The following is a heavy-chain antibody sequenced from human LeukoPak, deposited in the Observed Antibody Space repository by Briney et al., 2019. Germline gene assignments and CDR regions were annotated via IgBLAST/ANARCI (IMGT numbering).Heavy chain of an antibody. Sequence: SETLSLTCIVCSDSISSYYWSWIRQPPGKGLEWIGHIYSSGSTNYNPSLESRLTLSVDTSKNQLSLKLSYVTAADTAVYYCARQARYISNWPDLDYWGQGTLVTVSS. V-gene: IGHV4-59*08. CDR2: IYSSGST. J-gene: IGHJ4*02. CDR3: ARQARYISNWPDLDY. CDR1: SDSISSYY. D-gene: IGHD6-13*01.